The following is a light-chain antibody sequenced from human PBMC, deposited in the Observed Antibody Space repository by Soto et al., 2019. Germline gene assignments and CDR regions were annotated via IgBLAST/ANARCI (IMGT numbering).Light chain of an antibody. Sequence: QSALTQPASVSESPGQSITSSCTGTSSDIGAYNFVSWYQQHPGKAPKLMLYDVNIRPSGVSNRFSGSKSGNTASLTISGLQAEDEADYYCTSWTTSTTMIFGGGTHLTVL. CDR2: DVN. CDR1: SSDIGAYNF. CDR3: TSWTTSTTMI. J-gene: IGLJ2*01. V-gene: IGLV2-14*03.